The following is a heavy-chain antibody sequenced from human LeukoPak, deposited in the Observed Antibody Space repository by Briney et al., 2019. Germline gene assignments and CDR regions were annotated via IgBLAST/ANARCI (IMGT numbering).Heavy chain of an antibody. CDR2: IIPIFGTA. J-gene: IGHJ6*03. CDR3: ARGTFIVGATSYYYYYMDV. CDR1: RGTFTSYA. Sequence: SVKVSCKASRGTFTSYAISWVRQAPGQGLEWRGGIIPIFGTANYAQKFQGRVTITADESTSTAYMELSRLRYEETAVYYCARGTFIVGATSYYYYYMDVWGKGTTVTISS. V-gene: IGHV1-69*13. D-gene: IGHD1-26*01.